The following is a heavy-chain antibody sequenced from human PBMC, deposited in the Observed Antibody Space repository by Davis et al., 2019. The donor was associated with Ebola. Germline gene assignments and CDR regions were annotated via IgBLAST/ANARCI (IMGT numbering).Heavy chain of an antibody. CDR2: ISSSSSYI. V-gene: IGHV3-21*01. J-gene: IGHJ4*02. CDR3: AREPGYSSGWYFDY. CDR1: GFTFSSYS. D-gene: IGHD6-19*01. Sequence: GESLKISCAASGFTFSSYSMNWVRQAPGKGLEWVSSISSSSSYIYYADSVKGRVTISRDNAKNSLYLQMNSLRAEDTAVYYCAREPGYSSGWYFDYWGQGTLVTVSS.